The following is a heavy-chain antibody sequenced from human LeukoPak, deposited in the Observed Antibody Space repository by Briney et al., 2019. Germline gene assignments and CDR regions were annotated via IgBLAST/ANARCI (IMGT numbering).Heavy chain of an antibody. CDR2: IHYNNRDN. D-gene: IGHD5-24*01. CDR1: GFTFSDYS. CDR3: ARERGVEIALDY. J-gene: IGHJ4*02. V-gene: IGHV3-21*01. Sequence: GGSLRLSCVASGFTFSDYSMNWVRQAPGKGLECVSSIHYNNRDNFYAGPVKGRFTIYRDNAKSALYLQMSSLRAEDTAVYYCARERGVEIALDYWGQGILVIVSS.